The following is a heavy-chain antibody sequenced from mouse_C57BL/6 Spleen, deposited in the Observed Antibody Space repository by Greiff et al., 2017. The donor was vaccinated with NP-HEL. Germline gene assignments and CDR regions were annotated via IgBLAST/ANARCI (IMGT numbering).Heavy chain of an antibody. J-gene: IGHJ1*03. D-gene: IGHD1-1*01. CDR2: IDPSDSYT. CDR1: GYTFTSYW. CDR3: ARGGGSSLWYFDV. V-gene: IGHV1-59*01. Sequence: VQLQQSGAELVRPGTSVKLSCKASGYTFTSYWMHWVKQRPGQGLEWIGVIDPSDSYTNYNQKFKGKATLTVDTSSSTAYMQLSSLTSEDSAVYYCARGGGSSLWYFDVWGTGTTVTVSS.